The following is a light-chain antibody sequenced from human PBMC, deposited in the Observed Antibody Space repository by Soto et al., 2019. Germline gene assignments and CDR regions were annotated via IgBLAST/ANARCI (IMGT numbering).Light chain of an antibody. J-gene: IGKJ4*01. Sequence: AIRMTQSPSSLSASTGDRVTITCRASQGISSYLAWYQQKPGKAPKLLIYAASTLQSGVPSRFSGSGSGTDFTLTISCLQSEDFATYYCPQYYSYPLTFGGRTKVDI. CDR3: PQYYSYPLT. CDR1: QGISSY. CDR2: AAS. V-gene: IGKV1-8*01.